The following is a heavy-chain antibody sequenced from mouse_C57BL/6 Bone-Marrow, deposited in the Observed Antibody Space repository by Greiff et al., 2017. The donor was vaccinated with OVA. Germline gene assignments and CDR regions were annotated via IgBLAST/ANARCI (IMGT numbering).Heavy chain of an antibody. V-gene: IGHV3-5*01. Sequence: EVQGVESGPGLVKPSQTVFLTCTVTGISITTGNYRWSWIRQFPGNKLEWIGYIYYSGTITYNPSLTSRTTIPLDITKNQFFLEMNSLTAEDTATYYWARDRAYYDGSSYCWYFDVWGTGITVTVSS. J-gene: IGHJ1*03. CDR2: IYYSGTI. CDR1: GISITTGNYR. CDR3: ARDRAYYDGSSYCWYFDV. D-gene: IGHD1-1*01.